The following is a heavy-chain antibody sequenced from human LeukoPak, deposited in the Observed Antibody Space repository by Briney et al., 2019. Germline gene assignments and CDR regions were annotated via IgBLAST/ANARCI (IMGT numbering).Heavy chain of an antibody. V-gene: IGHV4-39*01. D-gene: IGHD3-3*01. J-gene: IGHJ4*02. CDR3: ATLLYYDFWSGYHRDY. CDR2: IYYSGST. Sequence: SETLSLTCTVSGGSISSSSYYWGWIRQPPGKGLEWIGSIYYSGSTYYNPSLKCRVTISVDTSKNQFSLKLSSVTAADTAVYYCATLLYYDFWSGYHRDYWGQGTLVTVSS. CDR1: GGSISSSSYY.